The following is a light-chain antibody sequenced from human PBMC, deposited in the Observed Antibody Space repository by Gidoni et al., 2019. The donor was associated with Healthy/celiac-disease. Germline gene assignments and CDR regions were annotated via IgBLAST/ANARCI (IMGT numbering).Light chain of an antibody. CDR1: QSVSSSY. V-gene: IGKV3-20*01. CDR2: GAS. CDR3: QQYGSSPWT. J-gene: IGKJ1*01. Sequence: DIVLTQSPGTLSLSPGERATLSCRASQSVSSSYLAWYQQKPGQAPRLLIDGASSRATGIPDRFSGSGSGTDFTLTISRLEPEDFAVYYCQQYGSSPWTFGQGNKVEIK.